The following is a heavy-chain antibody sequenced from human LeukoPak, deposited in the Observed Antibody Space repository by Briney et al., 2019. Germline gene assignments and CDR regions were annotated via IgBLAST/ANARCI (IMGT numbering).Heavy chain of an antibody. CDR2: IIPIFGTA. CDR1: GYTFTSYG. J-gene: IGHJ4*02. CDR3: ARSPVATDEAFDY. Sequence: GASVKVSCKASGYTFTSYGVSWVRQAPGQGLEWMGGIIPIFGTANYAQKFQGRVTITADKSTSTAYMELSSLRSEDTAVYYCARSPVATDEAFDYWGQGTLVTVSS. V-gene: IGHV1-69*06. D-gene: IGHD5-12*01.